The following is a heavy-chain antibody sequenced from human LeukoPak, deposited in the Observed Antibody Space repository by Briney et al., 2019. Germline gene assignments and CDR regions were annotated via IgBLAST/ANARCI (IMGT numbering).Heavy chain of an antibody. CDR2: INTNTGNP. J-gene: IGHJ6*02. CDR1: GYTLTNYV. Sequence: ASVKVSCKASGYTLTNYVMNWVRQAPGQGLEWMGWINTNTGNPTYAQGFTGRFVFSLDTSVSTAYLQISSLKAEDTAVYYCARGAPPSYYYYGMDVWGQGTTVTVSS. CDR3: ARGAPPSYYYYGMDV. V-gene: IGHV7-4-1*02.